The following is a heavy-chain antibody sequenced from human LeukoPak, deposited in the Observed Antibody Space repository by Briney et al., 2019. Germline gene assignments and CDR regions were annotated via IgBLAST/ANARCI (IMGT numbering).Heavy chain of an antibody. CDR1: GGSISSSSYY. V-gene: IGHV4-39*07. Sequence: SETLSLTCTVSGGSISSSSYYWGWIRQPPGKGLEWIGEIHHSGSTNYNPSLKSRVTMSIDKSKNQFSLNLNSVTAAGTAVYYCAREGDPTGSYYNYWGQGILVTVSS. J-gene: IGHJ4*02. D-gene: IGHD3-10*01. CDR3: AREGDPTGSYYNY. CDR2: IHHSGST.